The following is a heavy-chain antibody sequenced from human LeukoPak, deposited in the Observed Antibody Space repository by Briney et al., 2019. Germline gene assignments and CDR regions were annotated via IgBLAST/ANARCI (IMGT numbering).Heavy chain of an antibody. J-gene: IGHJ4*02. Sequence: PGGSLRLSCAVSGFTFSNYWMHWVRQAPGKGLVWVSGINNDASRTSYADSVKGRFTISRDNAKNTLYLQLNSLRAEDTAVYYCARDQCSSTSCYAVFDYWGQGTLVTVSS. D-gene: IGHD2-2*01. CDR1: GFTFSNYW. CDR2: INNDASRT. CDR3: ARDQCSSTSCYAVFDY. V-gene: IGHV3-74*01.